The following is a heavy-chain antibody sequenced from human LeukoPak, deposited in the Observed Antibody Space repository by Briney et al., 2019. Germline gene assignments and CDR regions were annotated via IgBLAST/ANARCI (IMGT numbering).Heavy chain of an antibody. CDR1: GGSFSGYY. V-gene: IGHV4-34*01. CDR3: ARGYGSGSYPALGY. Sequence: YPSETLSLTCAVYGGSFSGYYWSWIRQPPGKGLEWIGEINHSGSTNYNPSLKSRVTISVDTPKNQFSLKLSSVTAADTAVYYCARGYGSGSYPALGYWGQGTLVTVSS. J-gene: IGHJ4*02. D-gene: IGHD3-10*01. CDR2: INHSGST.